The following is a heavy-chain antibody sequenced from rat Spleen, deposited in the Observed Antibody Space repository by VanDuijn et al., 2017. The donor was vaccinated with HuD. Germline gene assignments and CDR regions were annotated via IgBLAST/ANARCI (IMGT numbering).Heavy chain of an antibody. CDR3: TNAEFGVGWFAY. CDR1: GFTFSDYY. V-gene: IGHV5S10*01. CDR2: IIYDASRT. Sequence: EVQLVESGGGLVHPGRSLTISCAASGFTFSDYYMAWVRQAPKKGLEWVATIIYDASRTFYRDSVKGRFTISRDNAKSTLYLQMDSLRSEDTATYYCTNAEFGVGWFAYWGQGTLVTVSS. D-gene: IGHD4-3*01. J-gene: IGHJ3*01.